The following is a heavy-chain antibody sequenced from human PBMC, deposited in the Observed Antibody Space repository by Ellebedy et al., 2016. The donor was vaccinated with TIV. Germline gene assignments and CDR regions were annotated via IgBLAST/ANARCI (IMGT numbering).Heavy chain of an antibody. D-gene: IGHD3-10*01. CDR3: ATRLGVRGYYFDY. Sequence: SVKVSXKASRGTFSSYAISWVRQAPGQGLEWMGGIIPIFGTANYAQKFQGRVTMTRNTSISTAYMELSSLRSEDTAVYYCATRLGVRGYYFDYWGQGTLVTVSS. J-gene: IGHJ4*02. CDR1: RGTFSSYA. V-gene: IGHV1-69*05. CDR2: IIPIFGTA.